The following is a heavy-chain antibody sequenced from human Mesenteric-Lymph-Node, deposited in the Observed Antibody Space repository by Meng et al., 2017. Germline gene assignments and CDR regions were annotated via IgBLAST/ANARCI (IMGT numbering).Heavy chain of an antibody. CDR1: GFTFTDHY. CDR3: ARDTSTSLDY. Sequence: EVQLVESGGGLVQPGGSLRLSCAASGFTFTDHYMDWVRQAPGKGLDWVGRITNTPNRYPTNYAASAKGRFTISRDDSKNSLYLEMNSLKIEDTAVYYCARDTSTSLDYWGQGALVTVSS. V-gene: IGHV3-72*01. J-gene: IGHJ4*02. CDR2: ITNTPNRYPT. D-gene: IGHD2/OR15-2a*01.